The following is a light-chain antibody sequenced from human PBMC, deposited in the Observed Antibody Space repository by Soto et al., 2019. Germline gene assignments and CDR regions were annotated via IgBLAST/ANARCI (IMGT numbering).Light chain of an antibody. Sequence: QSVLTQPASVSGSPGQSITISCTGTSSDVGEYDYVSWYQQHPGKAPKLLIYDVSHRPSGVSNRFSGSKSGNTASLTISGLQAEDEADYYCSSYTSSHTLIFGGGTKLTVL. CDR3: SSYTSSHTLI. V-gene: IGLV2-14*03. J-gene: IGLJ2*01. CDR2: DVS. CDR1: SSDVGEYDY.